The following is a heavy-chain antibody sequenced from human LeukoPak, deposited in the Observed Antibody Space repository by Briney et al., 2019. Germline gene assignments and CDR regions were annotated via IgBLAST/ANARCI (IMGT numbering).Heavy chain of an antibody. V-gene: IGHV1-69*13. CDR2: IIPIFGTA. Sequence: SVTVSCKASGGTFSSYAISWVRQAPGQGLEWMGGIIPIFGTANYAQKFQGRVTITADESTSTAYMELSSLRSEDTAVYYCARLLAVAGTTIDYWGQGTLVTVSS. D-gene: IGHD6-19*01. J-gene: IGHJ4*02. CDR3: ARLLAVAGTTIDY. CDR1: GGTFSSYA.